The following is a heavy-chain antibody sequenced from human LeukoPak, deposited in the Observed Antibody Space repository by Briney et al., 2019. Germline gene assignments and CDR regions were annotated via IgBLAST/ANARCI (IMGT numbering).Heavy chain of an antibody. CDR1: EYTFIDYY. CDR3: ARLYTMVRGPYYYYMDV. D-gene: IGHD3-10*01. J-gene: IGHJ6*03. CDR2: INPNSGGT. V-gene: IGHV1-2*02. Sequence: GASVKVSCKASEYTFIDYYIHWVRQAPGQGLEWMGWINPNSGGTNYAQKFQGRVTMTRDTSISTAYMELSRLRSDDTAVYYCARLYTMVRGPYYYYMDVWGKGTTVTVSS.